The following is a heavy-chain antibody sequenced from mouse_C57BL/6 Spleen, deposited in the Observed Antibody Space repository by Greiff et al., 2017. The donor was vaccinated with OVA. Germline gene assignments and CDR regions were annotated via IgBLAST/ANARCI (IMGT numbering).Heavy chain of an antibody. D-gene: IGHD4-1*01. J-gene: IGHJ2*01. CDR2: INPNNGGT. CDR3: ARRGKLGGFYFDY. Sequence: EVQLQESGPELVKPGASVKIPCKASGYTFTDYNTDWVKQSHGKSLEWIGDINPNNGGTIYNQKFKGKATLTVDKSSSTAYMELRSLTSEDTAVYYWARRGKLGGFYFDYWGQGTTLTVSS. CDR1: GYTFTDYN. V-gene: IGHV1-18*01.